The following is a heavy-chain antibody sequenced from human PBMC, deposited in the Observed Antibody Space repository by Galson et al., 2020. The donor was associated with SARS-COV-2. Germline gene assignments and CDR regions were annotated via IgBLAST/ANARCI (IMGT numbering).Heavy chain of an antibody. Sequence: ASVKVSCKGSGYTFNHYGITWVRQAPGQGLEWMGWISGYNGNTHYAQKLQGRVTMTTDTSTSTAYMELRSLSPDDTAVYYCTRDPWADHVDLWGRGTMVPVSS. CDR3: TRDPWADHVDL. CDR2: ISGYNGNT. CDR1: GYTFNHYG. J-gene: IGHJ3*01. D-gene: IGHD1-26*01. V-gene: IGHV1-18*04.